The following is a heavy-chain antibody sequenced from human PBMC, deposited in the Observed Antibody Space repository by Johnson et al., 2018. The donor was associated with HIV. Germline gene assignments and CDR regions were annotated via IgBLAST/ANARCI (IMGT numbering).Heavy chain of an antibody. D-gene: IGHD4-17*01. Sequence: QVRLVESGGGVVQPGRSLRLSCAASGFTFSSYAMHWVRQAPGKGLEWVAVISYDGSNKYYADSVKGRFTISRDNSKNTLYLQMNSLRAEDTAVYYCARGEDGVDAFDIWGQGTMVTVSS. CDR1: GFTFSSYA. CDR3: ARGEDGVDAFDI. J-gene: IGHJ3*02. V-gene: IGHV3-30-3*01. CDR2: ISYDGSNK.